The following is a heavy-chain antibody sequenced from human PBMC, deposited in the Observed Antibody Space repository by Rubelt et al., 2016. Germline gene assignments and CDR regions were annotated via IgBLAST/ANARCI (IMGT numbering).Heavy chain of an antibody. Sequence: VQLQESGPGLVKPSETLSLTCTVSGGSINDYYWNWIRQPPGKGLEWIGYIYYSGSTSYNPSLKSRVTISVDTSKYQCSLTLSSVTAADTAVYYCASDIWNDVAWGQGTLVTV. CDR3: ASDIWNDVA. J-gene: IGHJ5*02. V-gene: IGHV4-59*01. CDR2: IYYSGST. CDR1: GGSINDYY. D-gene: IGHD1-1*01.